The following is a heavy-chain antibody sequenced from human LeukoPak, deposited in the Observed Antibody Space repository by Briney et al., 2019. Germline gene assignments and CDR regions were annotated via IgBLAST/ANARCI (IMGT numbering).Heavy chain of an antibody. Sequence: GGSLRLSCAASGFTFSDYYMNWIRQAPGKGLEWVSYISSSGSTIYYADSVKGRFTISRDNAKNSLYLQMNSLRAEDTAIYYCARDQNFYGSGRGFDPWGQGTLVTVSS. V-gene: IGHV3-11*04. CDR2: ISSSGSTI. CDR3: ARDQNFYGSGRGFDP. CDR1: GFTFSDYY. J-gene: IGHJ5*02. D-gene: IGHD3-10*01.